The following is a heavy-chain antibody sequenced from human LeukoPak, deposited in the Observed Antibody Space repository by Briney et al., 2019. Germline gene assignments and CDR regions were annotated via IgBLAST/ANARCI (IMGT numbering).Heavy chain of an antibody. CDR1: GFTFDDYA. CDR2: ISWDGGST. J-gene: IGHJ4*02. V-gene: IGHV3-43D*03. D-gene: IGHD3-3*01. Sequence: RPGGSLRLSCAASGFTFDDYAMHWVRQAPGKGLEWVSLISWDGGSTYYADSVKGRFTISGDNSKNSLYLQMNSLRAEDTALYYCAKGNGRFWSGYVLLLDYWGQGTLVTVSS. CDR3: AKGNGRFWSGYVLLLDY.